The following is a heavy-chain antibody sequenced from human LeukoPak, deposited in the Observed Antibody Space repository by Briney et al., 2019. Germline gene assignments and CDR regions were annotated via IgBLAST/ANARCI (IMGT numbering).Heavy chain of an antibody. CDR3: ARLSSIFGVVRRAFDI. V-gene: IGHV4-34*01. CDR1: GGSFSGYY. J-gene: IGHJ3*02. CDR2: INHSGST. D-gene: IGHD3-3*01. Sequence: SETLSLTCAVYGGSFSGYYWSWIRQPPGKGLEWIGEINHSGSTNYNPSLKSRVTISVDTSKNQFSLKLSSVTAADTAVYYCARLSSIFGVVRRAFDIWGQGTMVTVSS.